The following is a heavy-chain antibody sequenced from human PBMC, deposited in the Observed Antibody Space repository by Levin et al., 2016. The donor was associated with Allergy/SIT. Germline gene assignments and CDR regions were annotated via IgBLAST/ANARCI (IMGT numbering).Heavy chain of an antibody. D-gene: IGHD4-17*01. J-gene: IGHJ3*02. V-gene: IGHV4-31*02. CDR3: ARTMTTVTTDDAFDI. CDR2: IYYSGST. Sequence: RQAPGKGLEWIGYIYYSGSTYYNPSLKSRVTISVDTSKNQFSLKLSSVTAADTAVYYCARTMTTVTTDDAFDIWGQGTMVTVSS.